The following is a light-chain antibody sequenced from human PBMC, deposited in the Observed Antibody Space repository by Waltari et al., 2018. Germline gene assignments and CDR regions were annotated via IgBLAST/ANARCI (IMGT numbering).Light chain of an antibody. J-gene: IGKJ1*01. Sequence: EIVLTQSPGTLSLSPGERATLFCRASQTVSSNYLAWYQQKPGQAPRVLIYAASSRATGTPDRFSGSGSGTDFTLIISRLEPEDFALYYCQQYGSSPRTFGQGTKVEIK. V-gene: IGKV3-20*01. CDR3: QQYGSSPRT. CDR1: QTVSSNY. CDR2: AAS.